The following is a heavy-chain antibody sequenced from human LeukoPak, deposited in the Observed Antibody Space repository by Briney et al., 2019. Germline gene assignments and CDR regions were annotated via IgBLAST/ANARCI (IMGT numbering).Heavy chain of an antibody. D-gene: IGHD5-24*01. CDR1: GGSISSYY. V-gene: IGHV4-59*04. J-gene: IGHJ4*02. CDR3: ATLMATIDY. Sequence: PSETLSLTCTVSGGSISSYYWSWIRQPPGKGLEWIGSIYHSGSTYYNPSLKSRVTISVDTSKNQFSLKLSSVTAADTAVYYCATLMATIDYWGQGTLVTVSS. CDR2: IYHSGST.